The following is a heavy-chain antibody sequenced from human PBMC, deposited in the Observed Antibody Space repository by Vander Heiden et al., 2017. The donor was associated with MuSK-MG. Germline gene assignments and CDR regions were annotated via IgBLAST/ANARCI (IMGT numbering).Heavy chain of an antibody. D-gene: IGHD6-13*01. CDR2: IDSSSGST. J-gene: IGHJ5*02. CDR1: KFTFSGYS. CDR3: ASRTYRSSPFDP. Sequence: EVQLVESGGGLVKSGGSLRLSCAASKFTFSGYSLSWVRQAPGKGLEWVSSIDSSSGSTYYAGSVKGRFTISRDNAKNSLYLQMNSLRAEDTAIYYCASRTYRSSPFDPWGQGTLVTVSS. V-gene: IGHV3-21*01.